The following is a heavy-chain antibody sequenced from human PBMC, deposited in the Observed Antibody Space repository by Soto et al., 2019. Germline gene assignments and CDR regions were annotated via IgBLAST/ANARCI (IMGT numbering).Heavy chain of an antibody. CDR3: ARHYRVVVVAADGLFDY. J-gene: IGHJ4*02. V-gene: IGHV5-10-1*01. CDR1: GYSFTSYW. D-gene: IGHD2-15*01. Sequence: PRESLKISCKGSGYSFTSYWISWVRQMPGKGLEWMGRIDPSDSYTNYSPSFQGHVTISADKSISTAYLQWSSLKASDTAMYYCARHYRVVVVAADGLFDYWGQGTLVTVSS. CDR2: IDPSDSYT.